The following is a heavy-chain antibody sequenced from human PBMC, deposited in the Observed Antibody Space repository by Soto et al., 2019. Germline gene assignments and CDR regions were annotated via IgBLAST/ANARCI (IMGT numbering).Heavy chain of an antibody. CDR1: GFTFSSYA. V-gene: IGHV3-23*01. J-gene: IGHJ4*01. Sequence: EVQLLESGGGLVQPGGSLRLSCAASGFTFSSYAMSWVRQAPGKGLEWVSAISGSGGSTYYADSVKGRFTISRDNSKNTLYLQMNSLRAEDTAVYYCASGSKDSYPGSRIFDFWGRGTLVTVSS. CDR3: ASGSKDSYPGSRIFDF. D-gene: IGHD3-10*01. CDR2: ISGSGGST.